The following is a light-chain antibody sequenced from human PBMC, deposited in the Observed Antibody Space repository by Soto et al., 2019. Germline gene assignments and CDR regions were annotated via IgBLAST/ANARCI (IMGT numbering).Light chain of an antibody. V-gene: IGKV3-15*01. CDR1: QSVSSN. CDR2: GAS. CDR3: QQYNNWPFT. Sequence: EIVMTQSPATLSVSPGERATLSCRASQSVSSNLAWYQQNXXQAPRLLIYGASTRATGVPARXXXXXSXXXXXXTISSLQSEDFAVYYCQQYNNWPFTFGPGTKVDIK. J-gene: IGKJ3*01.